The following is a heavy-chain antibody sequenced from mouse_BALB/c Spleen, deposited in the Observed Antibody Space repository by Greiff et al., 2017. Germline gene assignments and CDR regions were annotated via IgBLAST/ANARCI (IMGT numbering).Heavy chain of an antibody. D-gene: IGHD2-2*01. Sequence: EVQLVESGGGLVQPGGSLKLSCAASGFTFSSYGMSWVRQTPDKRLELVATINSNGGSTYYPDSVNGRFTISRDNAKNTLYLQMSSLKSEDTAMYYCARDGYDDAMDYWGQGTSVTVSS. CDR3: ARDGYDDAMDY. V-gene: IGHV5-6-3*01. CDR2: INSNGGST. J-gene: IGHJ4*01. CDR1: GFTFSSYG.